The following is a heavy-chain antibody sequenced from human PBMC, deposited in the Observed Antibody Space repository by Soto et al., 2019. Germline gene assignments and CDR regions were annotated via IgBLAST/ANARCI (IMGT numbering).Heavy chain of an antibody. CDR2: IYHSGST. D-gene: IGHD3-10*01. V-gene: IGHV4-30-2*01. J-gene: IGHJ4*02. CDR1: GGSISSGGYS. Sequence: SETLSLTCAVSGGSISSGGYSWSWIRQAPGKGLEWIGYIYHSGSTYYNPSLKSRVTISVDRSRNQFSLKLSSVTAADTAVYYCARATRGLVFDYWGQGTLVTVSS. CDR3: ARATRGLVFDY.